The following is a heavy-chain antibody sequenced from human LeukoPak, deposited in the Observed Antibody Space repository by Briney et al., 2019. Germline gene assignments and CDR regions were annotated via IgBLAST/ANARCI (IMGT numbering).Heavy chain of an antibody. CDR1: GGSFSGYY. Sequence: SETLSLTCAVYGGSFSGYYWSWIRQPPGKGLEWIGEINHSGSTNYNPSLKSRVTISVDTSKNQFSLKLSSVTAADTAVYYCARAYSSSWIDYWGQGALVTVSS. CDR3: ARAYSSSWIDY. CDR2: INHSGST. J-gene: IGHJ4*02. D-gene: IGHD6-13*01. V-gene: IGHV4-34*01.